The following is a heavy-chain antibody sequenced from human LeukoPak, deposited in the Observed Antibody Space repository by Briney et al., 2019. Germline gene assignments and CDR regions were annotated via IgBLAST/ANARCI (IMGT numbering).Heavy chain of an antibody. J-gene: IGHJ6*02. D-gene: IGHD3-9*01. CDR3: AKGLHYDILTGYYRYYYGMDV. CDR1: GFTFSHYS. V-gene: IGHV3-30*18. CDR2: ISYDGSNK. Sequence: AGGSLRLSCAASGFTFSHYSMNWVRQAPGKGLEWVAVISYDGSNKYYADSVKGRFTISRDNSKNTLYLQMNSLRAEDTAVYYCAKGLHYDILTGYYRYYYGMDVWGQGTTVTVSS.